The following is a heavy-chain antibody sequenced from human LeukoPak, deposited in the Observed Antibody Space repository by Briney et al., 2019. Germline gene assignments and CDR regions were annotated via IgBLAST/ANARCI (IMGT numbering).Heavy chain of an antibody. CDR3: ATGSGYYYYYYYGMDV. D-gene: IGHD3-22*01. CDR1: GYTLTELS. V-gene: IGHV1-24*01. Sequence: GASVNVSCKVSGYTLTELSMHWVRQAPGKGLEWMGGFDPEDGETIYAQKFQGRVTMTEDTSTDTAYMELSSLRSEDTAVYYCATGSGYYYYYYYGMDVWGQGTTVTVSS. J-gene: IGHJ6*02. CDR2: FDPEDGET.